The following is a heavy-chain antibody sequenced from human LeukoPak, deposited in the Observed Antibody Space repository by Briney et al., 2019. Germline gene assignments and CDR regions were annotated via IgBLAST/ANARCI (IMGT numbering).Heavy chain of an antibody. D-gene: IGHD5-18*01. CDR2: IKTDGSTT. V-gene: IGHV3-74*01. Sequence: GGSLRLSCAVSGFTFSSYWMHWVRQAPGKGLVWVSHIKTDGSTTAYADSVKGRFTISRDNAKNTLYLQMNSLRAEDTAIYHCVKELRGYSFGEHWGQGTLVTVSS. CDR3: VKELRGYSFGEH. CDR1: GFTFSSYW. J-gene: IGHJ4*02.